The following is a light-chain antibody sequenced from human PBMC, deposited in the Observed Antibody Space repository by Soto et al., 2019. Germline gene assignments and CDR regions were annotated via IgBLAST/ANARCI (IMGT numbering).Light chain of an antibody. CDR1: QSMSTY. CDR3: QQSYCTPPGT. Sequence: DIQMPQSPSSLSASVGDRVTITCRVSQSMSTYLIWYQQKPGKARKLLIYATSSLQSGVPSRFSGSGSGTDITLTISSLQPEDFATYYCQQSYCTPPGTFGQGAK. CDR2: ATS. V-gene: IGKV1-39*01. J-gene: IGKJ1*01.